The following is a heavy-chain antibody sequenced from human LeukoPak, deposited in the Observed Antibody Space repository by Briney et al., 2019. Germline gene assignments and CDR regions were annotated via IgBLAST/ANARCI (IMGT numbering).Heavy chain of an antibody. J-gene: IGHJ4*02. V-gene: IGHV1-69*06. CDR3: ARGYTAMVQRFDY. Sequence: SVKVSCKASGGTFSSYAISWVRQAPGQGLEWMGGIIPIFGTANYAQKFQGRVTITAGKSTSTAYMELSSLRSEDTAVYYCARGYTAMVQRFDYWGQGTLVTVSS. CDR1: GGTFSSYA. CDR2: IIPIFGTA. D-gene: IGHD5-18*01.